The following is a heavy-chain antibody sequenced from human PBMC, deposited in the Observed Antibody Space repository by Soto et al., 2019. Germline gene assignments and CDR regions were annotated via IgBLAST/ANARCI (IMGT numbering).Heavy chain of an antibody. CDR1: GGSVSSASSY. CDR3: ARDPEYSNSWYYFDY. J-gene: IGHJ4*02. Sequence: SETLSLTCTVSGGSVSSASSYWSWIRQPPGKGLEWIGYIHYSGSTNYYPSLESRVTMSVDTSRNQFSLRLSSVTAADTAVYYCARDPEYSNSWYYFDYWSQGTLVTVSS. CDR2: IHYSGST. V-gene: IGHV4-61*01. D-gene: IGHD6-13*01.